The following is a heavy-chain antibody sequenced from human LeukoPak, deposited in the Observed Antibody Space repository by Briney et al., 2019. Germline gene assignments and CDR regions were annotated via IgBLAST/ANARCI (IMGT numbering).Heavy chain of an antibody. Sequence: GGSLTLSCAASGFTFRRHWMGWARQAPGKGLECVATMKWDGKEKYYVESVKVRFSIYRDNDINSLFLQLTTLRVEDTAVYSCLRLGDHSTDDWGQGILVTVSS. CDR3: LRLGDHSTDD. CDR1: GFTFRRHW. D-gene: IGHD4-17*01. J-gene: IGHJ4*02. V-gene: IGHV3-7*01. CDR2: MKWDGKEK.